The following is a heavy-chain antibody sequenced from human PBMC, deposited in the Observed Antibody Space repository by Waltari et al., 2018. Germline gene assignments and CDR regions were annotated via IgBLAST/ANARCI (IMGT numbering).Heavy chain of an antibody. CDR1: GFTFSSLW. Sequence: EVQLVESGGGLVQPGGSLRLSCAASGFTFSSLWMSWVRQAPGKGLEWVANIKQDGSEKYYVDSVKGRFTISRDNAKNSLYLQMNSLRAEDTAVYYCARERDGWFDPWGQGTLVTVSS. CDR3: ARERDGWFDP. CDR2: IKQDGSEK. J-gene: IGHJ5*02. V-gene: IGHV3-7*01.